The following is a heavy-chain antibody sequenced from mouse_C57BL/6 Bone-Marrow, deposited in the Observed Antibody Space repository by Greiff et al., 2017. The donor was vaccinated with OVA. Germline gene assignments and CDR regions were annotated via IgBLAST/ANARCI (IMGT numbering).Heavy chain of an antibody. CDR3: ARELTFYAMDY. D-gene: IGHD6-1*01. J-gene: IGHJ4*01. Sequence: VQRVESGAELAKPGASVKLSCKASGYTFTSYWMHWVKQRPGQGLEWIGYINPSSGYTKYNQKFKDKATLTADKSSSTAYMQLSSLTYEDSAVYYCARELTFYAMDYWGQGTSVTVSS. V-gene: IGHV1-7*01. CDR2: INPSSGYT. CDR1: GYTFTSYW.